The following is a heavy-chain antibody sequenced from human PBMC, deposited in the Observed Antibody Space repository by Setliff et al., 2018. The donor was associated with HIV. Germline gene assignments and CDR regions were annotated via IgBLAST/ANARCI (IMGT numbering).Heavy chain of an antibody. CDR2: IHTTGST. J-gene: IGHJ5*02. D-gene: IGHD2-21*02. Sequence: PSETLSLTCSVSGDSISSGSYYWSWIRLPAGKGLEWIGQIHTTGSTNYNPSLKSRVTISMDTSKNQFSLKLSSVTAADTAVYYCAGSIVVVTAAPLTWGQGTLVTVSS. V-gene: IGHV4-61*09. CDR3: AGSIVVVTAAPLT. CDR1: GDSISSGSYY.